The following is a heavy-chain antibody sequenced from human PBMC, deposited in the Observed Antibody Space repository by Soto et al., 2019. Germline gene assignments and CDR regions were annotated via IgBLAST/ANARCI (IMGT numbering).Heavy chain of an antibody. CDR1: GFTFSCCG. CDR2: IWSDGSNQ. V-gene: IGHV3-33*01. CDR3: AREAAVATSTFYYFYGLDV. Sequence: QVQLVESGGGVVQSGRSLRLSCEGSGFTFSCCGMHWVRQAPGKGLEWVAVIWSDGSNQYYADSVKGRFSISRDNSNNPLSLQIDSLRADDTAVYYCAREAAVATSTFYYFYGLDVWGQGTTVTVSS. J-gene: IGHJ6*02. D-gene: IGHD5-12*01.